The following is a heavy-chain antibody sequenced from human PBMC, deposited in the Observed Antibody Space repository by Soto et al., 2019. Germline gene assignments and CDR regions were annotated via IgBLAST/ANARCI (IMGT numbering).Heavy chain of an antibody. CDR1: GDSISVSPYF. Sequence: QLQLQESGPGLVKPSETLSLTCTVSGDSISVSPYFWGWIRQPPGKGLEWIASIFYDGDTVYTPSLKSRASITVDTSKNQFSLKLTSLAASSTAIYFCARLQAAVPHYWGQGTLVIVSS. V-gene: IGHV4-39*01. CDR3: ARLQAAVPHY. CDR2: IFYDGDT. D-gene: IGHD6-13*01. J-gene: IGHJ4*02.